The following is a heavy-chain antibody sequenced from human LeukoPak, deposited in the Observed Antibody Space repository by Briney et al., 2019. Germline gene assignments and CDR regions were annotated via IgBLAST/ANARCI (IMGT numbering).Heavy chain of an antibody. CDR3: ARLQRITMSGPDYWYFDL. CDR2: IYYTGST. V-gene: IGHV4-59*01. Sequence: SETLSLTCTVSGDSISSYYWSWIRQPPEKGLEWIGYIYYTGSTNYNPSLKSRVTISLDTSKTQFSLKMNSVTAADTAIYYCARLQRITMSGPDYWYFDLWGRGTLVTVSS. CDR1: GDSISSYY. J-gene: IGHJ2*01. D-gene: IGHD3-10*02.